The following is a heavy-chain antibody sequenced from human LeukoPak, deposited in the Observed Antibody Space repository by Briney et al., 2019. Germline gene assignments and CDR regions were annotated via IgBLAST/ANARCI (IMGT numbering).Heavy chain of an antibody. CDR1: GGSIRSGDYS. CDR3: ARDHTETSSLNFRNYYSYGMDI. V-gene: IGHV4-31*03. Sequence: PSQTLSLTCTVSGGSIRSGDYSWNWIRQHPGQGLEWIGYIYYSGCTYYNPSLTSRVTMSVDTSKNQFSLKLSSVTAADTAIYYCARDHTETSSLNFRNYYSYGMDIWGQGTTVIVSS. D-gene: IGHD4-4*01. CDR2: IYYSGCT. J-gene: IGHJ6*02.